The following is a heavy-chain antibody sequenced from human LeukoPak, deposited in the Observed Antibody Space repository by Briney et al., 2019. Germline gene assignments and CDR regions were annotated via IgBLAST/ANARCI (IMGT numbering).Heavy chain of an antibody. CDR1: GYTFTGYY. V-gene: IGHV1-2*02. CDR2: INPNSGGT. Sequence: ASVKVSCKASGYTFTGYYMHWVRQAPGQGLEWMGWINPNSGGTNYAQKFQGRVTMTRDTSISTAYMELSSLRSEDTAVYYCARALGGGYSYGVFDYWGQGTLVTVSS. J-gene: IGHJ4*02. D-gene: IGHD5-18*01. CDR3: ARALGGGYSYGVFDY.